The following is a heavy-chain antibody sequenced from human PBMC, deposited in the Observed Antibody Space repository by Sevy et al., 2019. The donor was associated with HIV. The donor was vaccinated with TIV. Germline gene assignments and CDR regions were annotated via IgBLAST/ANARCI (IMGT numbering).Heavy chain of an antibody. CDR2: ISSSSSYI. CDR3: AKGDTSTRYYYYGMDV. J-gene: IGHJ6*02. V-gene: IGHV3-21*04. CDR1: GFTFSSYS. D-gene: IGHD2-2*01. Sequence: GGSLRLSCAASGFTFSSYSMNWVRQAPGKGLEWVSSISSSSSYIYYADSVKGRFTISRDNSKKTLYLQMNSLRAEDTALYYCAKGDTSTRYYYYGMDVWGQGTAVTVSS.